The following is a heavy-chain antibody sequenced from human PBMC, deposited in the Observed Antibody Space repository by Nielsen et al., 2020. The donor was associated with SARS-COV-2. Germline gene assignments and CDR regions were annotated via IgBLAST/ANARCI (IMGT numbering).Heavy chain of an antibody. Sequence: ASVKVSCKASGYTITHYAMNGVRQAPGQGLEWMGWINKHTGNPTDAKGFTGRFVFALAASVSTAYLQISSLKAEDTAVYYCGRERPGGETLSEIDYLGQGTLVTVSS. J-gene: IGHJ4*02. CDR1: GYTITHYA. V-gene: IGHV7-4-1*02. D-gene: IGHD3-16*01. CDR2: INKHTGNP. CDR3: GRERPGGETLSEIDY.